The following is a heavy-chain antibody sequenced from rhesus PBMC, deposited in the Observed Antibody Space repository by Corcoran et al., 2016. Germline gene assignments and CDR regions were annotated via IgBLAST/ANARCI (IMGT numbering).Heavy chain of an antibody. D-gene: IGHD1-7*02. CDR3: ARDRGTGTTSFLDD. V-gene: IGHV4-169*02. J-gene: IGHJ4*01. CDR2: IHGSGINT. CDR1: GASIRSSF. Sequence: QLQLQESGPGLVKPSETLSLTCAVSGASIRSSFWCWISQAPGKGLEWIGHIHGSGINTMSTASLSSRCTLSIATPKMLVSLKLRAVTAADTAVYYCARDRGTGTTSFLDDWGQGVLVTVSS.